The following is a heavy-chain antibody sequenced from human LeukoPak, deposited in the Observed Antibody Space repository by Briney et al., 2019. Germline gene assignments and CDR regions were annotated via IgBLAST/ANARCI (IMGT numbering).Heavy chain of an antibody. CDR1: GYSISSGYY. D-gene: IGHD2-2*02. CDR3: ARDAGYCSSTSCYTEGGYNWFDP. CDR2: IYHSGST. J-gene: IGHJ5*02. V-gene: IGHV4-38-2*02. Sequence: SETLSLTCTVSGYSISSGYYWGWIRQPPGKGLEWIGSIYHSGSTYYNPSLKSRVTISVDTSKNQFSLKLSSVTAADTAVYYCARDAGYCSSTSCYTEGGYNWFDPWGQGTLVTVSS.